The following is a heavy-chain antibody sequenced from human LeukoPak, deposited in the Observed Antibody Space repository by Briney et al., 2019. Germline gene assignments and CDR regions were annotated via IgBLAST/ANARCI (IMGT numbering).Heavy chain of an antibody. CDR2: INAGNGNT. CDR3: ARGFRDSSGRKPDY. J-gene: IGHJ4*02. Sequence: GASVTVSFTASGYTFTIYAMHWVRQAPGQRLEWMGWINAGNGNTKYSQKFQGRVTITRDTSASTAYMELSSLRSEDTAVYYCARGFRDSSGRKPDYWGQGTLVTVSS. D-gene: IGHD3-22*01. V-gene: IGHV1-3*01. CDR1: GYTFTIYA.